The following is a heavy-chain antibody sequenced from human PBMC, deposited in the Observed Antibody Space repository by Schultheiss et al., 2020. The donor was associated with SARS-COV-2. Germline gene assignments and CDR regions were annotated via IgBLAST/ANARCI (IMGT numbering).Heavy chain of an antibody. D-gene: IGHD3-22*01. CDR3: ARASVSNYYDSSGYFFDY. Sequence: GGSLRLSCAASGFTVSSNYMSWVRQAPGKGLEWVSVIYSGGSTYYADSVKGRFTISRDNSKNTLYLQMNSLRAEDTAVYYCARASVSNYYDSSGYFFDYWGQGTLVTVSS. CDR1: GFTVSSNY. J-gene: IGHJ4*02. V-gene: IGHV3-66*01. CDR2: IYSGGST.